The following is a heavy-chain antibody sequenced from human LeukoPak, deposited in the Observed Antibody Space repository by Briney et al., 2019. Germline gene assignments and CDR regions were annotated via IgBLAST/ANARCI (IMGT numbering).Heavy chain of an antibody. Sequence: SETLSLTCAVYGGSFSGYYWSWIRQPPGKGLEWIGEINHSGSTNYNPSLKSRVTISVDTSKNQFSLKLSSVTAADTAVYYCARGNCSSTSRGSGFDPWGQGTLVTVSS. CDR1: GGSFSGYY. CDR3: ARGNCSSTSRGSGFDP. J-gene: IGHJ5*02. D-gene: IGHD2-2*01. CDR2: INHSGST. V-gene: IGHV4-34*01.